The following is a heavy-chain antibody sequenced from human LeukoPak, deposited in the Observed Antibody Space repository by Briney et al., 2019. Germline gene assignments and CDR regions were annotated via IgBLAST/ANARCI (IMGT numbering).Heavy chain of an antibody. CDR3: ARDVGSTREFDY. Sequence: ASVNVSCKASGYTFTSYGISWGRKAPEQGHEWMGWISAYNGNTNYAQKLQARVTMPTDTSTSTAYMELRSLRSDDPAVYYCARDVGSTREFDYWGQGTLVTVSS. V-gene: IGHV1-18*01. CDR1: GYTFTSYG. D-gene: IGHD2/OR15-2a*01. CDR2: ISAYNGNT. J-gene: IGHJ4*02.